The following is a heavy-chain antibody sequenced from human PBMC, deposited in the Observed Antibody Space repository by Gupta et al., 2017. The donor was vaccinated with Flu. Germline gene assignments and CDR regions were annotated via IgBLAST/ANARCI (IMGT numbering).Heavy chain of an antibody. J-gene: IGHJ6*02. CDR2: IYYSGST. CDR1: GGSISSYY. CDR3: ARRDSYGSYGMDV. D-gene: IGHD5-18*01. V-gene: IGHV4-59*08. Sequence: GPGLVKPSETLSLTCTASGGSISSYYWSWIRQPPGKGLEWIGYIYYSGSTNYNPSLKSRVTISVDTSKNQFSLKLSSVTAADTAVYYCARRDSYGSYGMDVWGQGTTVTVSS.